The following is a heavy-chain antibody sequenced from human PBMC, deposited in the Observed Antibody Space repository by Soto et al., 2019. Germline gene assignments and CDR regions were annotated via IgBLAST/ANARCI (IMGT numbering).Heavy chain of an antibody. Sequence: ASVKVSCKASGYTFTSYGISWVRQAPGQGLEWMGWISAYNGNTNYAQKLQGRVTMTTDTSTSTAYMELRSLRSDDTAVYYCARDPYDSSGYYYALLLFDYWGQGTLVTVSS. D-gene: IGHD3-22*01. CDR3: ARDPYDSSGYYYALLLFDY. V-gene: IGHV1-18*01. J-gene: IGHJ4*02. CDR2: ISAYNGNT. CDR1: GYTFTSYG.